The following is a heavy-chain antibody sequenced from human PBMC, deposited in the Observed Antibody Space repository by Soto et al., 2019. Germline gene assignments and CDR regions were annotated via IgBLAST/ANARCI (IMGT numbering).Heavy chain of an antibody. CDR3: ARGHSGYDYVWGSYHPGFDY. Sequence: SETLSLTCTVSGGSISSYYWSWIRQPPGKGLEWIGYIYYSGSTNYNPSLKSRVTISVDTSKNQFSLKLSSVTAADTAVYYCARGHSGYDYVWGSYHPGFDYWGQGTLVTVSS. V-gene: IGHV4-59*12. D-gene: IGHD3-16*02. CDR2: IYYSGST. J-gene: IGHJ4*02. CDR1: GGSISSYY.